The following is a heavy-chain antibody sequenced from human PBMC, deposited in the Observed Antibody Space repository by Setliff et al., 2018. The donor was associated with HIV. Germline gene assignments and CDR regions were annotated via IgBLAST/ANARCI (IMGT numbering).Heavy chain of an antibody. J-gene: IGHJ2*01. D-gene: IGHD7-27*01. Sequence: GSLRLSCPASGFTFSNYWMSWVLQAPGKGLEWVANIKEGGIEKYYVDAVKDRFIISRDNADNSLYLQMNNLSAGPTAGYYCARAGAAGGYWGGGCRHFDLWGRGTLVTVSS. CDR3: ARAGAAGGYWGGGCRHFDL. V-gene: IGHV3-7*03. CDR2: IKEGGIEK. CDR1: GFTFSNYW.